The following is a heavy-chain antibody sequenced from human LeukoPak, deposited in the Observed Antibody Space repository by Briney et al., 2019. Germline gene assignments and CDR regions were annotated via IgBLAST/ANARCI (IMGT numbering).Heavy chain of an antibody. J-gene: IGHJ4*02. CDR2: TYSSGST. D-gene: IGHD4-17*01. Sequence: SETLSLTCTVSGGSINTYYWGWIRQPSGKGLEWIGNTYSSGSTNYNPSLKSRVTISVDTSKNQFSLKLTSVTAADTAIYYCARAGGAPHGDYEFDFWGQGILVTVSS. CDR1: GGSINTYY. CDR3: ARAGGAPHGDYEFDF. V-gene: IGHV4-59*08.